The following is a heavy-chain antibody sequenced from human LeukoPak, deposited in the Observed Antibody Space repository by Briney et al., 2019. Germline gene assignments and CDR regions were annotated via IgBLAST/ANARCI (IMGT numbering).Heavy chain of an antibody. D-gene: IGHD3-10*01. CDR1: GGSISNYY. V-gene: IGHV4-59*08. J-gene: IGHJ6*02. CDR2: ILYSGST. CDR3: AGGPGEPRLDYYYGMDV. Sequence: SETLSLTCTVSGGSISNYYWNWIRQPPGKGLEWIGHILYSGSTHHNPSLTSRVTISIDASKNQFSLKLSSVTAADTAVYYCAGGPGEPRLDYYYGMDVWGQGTTVTVSS.